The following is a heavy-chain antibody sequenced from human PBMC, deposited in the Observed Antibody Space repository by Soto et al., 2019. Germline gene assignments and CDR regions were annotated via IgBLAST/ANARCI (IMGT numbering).Heavy chain of an antibody. J-gene: IGHJ4*02. CDR2: VNPIVSMS. Sequence: QVQLVQSGAEVKRPGSSVKVSCKASGDTFNFYSINWVRQAPGVGLEWMGRVNPIVSMSNYAQKFHGRVTMTADKSTSTDYMELSSLRSEDTAIYYCASSYGSGYRAFDYWGQGALVTVSS. CDR3: ASSYGSGYRAFDY. V-gene: IGHV1-69*02. CDR1: GDTFNFYS. D-gene: IGHD3-10*01.